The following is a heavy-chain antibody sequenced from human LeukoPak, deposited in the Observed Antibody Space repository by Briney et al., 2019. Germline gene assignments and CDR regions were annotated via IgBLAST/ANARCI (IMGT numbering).Heavy chain of an antibody. CDR2: IYHTGSS. Sequence: SETLSLTCTVSGGPISNFYWSWIRQTPEKGLEWIGYIYHTGSSNYNPSLRSRVAISVDTSRNEFSLKVNSVTAADTAVYYCARHGANTMIVLSYFDRWGQGTLVTVSP. D-gene: IGHD3-22*01. V-gene: IGHV4-59*08. CDR1: GGPISNFY. CDR3: ARHGANTMIVLSYFDR. J-gene: IGHJ4*02.